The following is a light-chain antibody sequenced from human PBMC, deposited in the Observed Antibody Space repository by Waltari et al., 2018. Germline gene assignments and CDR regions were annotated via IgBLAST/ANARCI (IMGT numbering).Light chain of an antibody. CDR1: QSIGRW. CDR2: KAS. V-gene: IGKV1-5*03. J-gene: IGKJ5*01. CDR3: HNYDSFPWT. Sequence: DIQMTQSPSTLSASVGDSVTVTCRASQSIGRWLAWYQKRPGQVPKLLIYKASTLESGVPSRFSGSGSGTEFTLTISSLQTDDFATYFCHNYDSFPWTFGQGTRLEMK.